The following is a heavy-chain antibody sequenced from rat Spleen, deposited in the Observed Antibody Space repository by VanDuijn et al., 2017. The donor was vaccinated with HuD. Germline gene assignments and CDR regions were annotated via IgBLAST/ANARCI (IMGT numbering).Heavy chain of an antibody. Sequence: EVQLVESGGGLVQPGRSMKLSCAASGFTFSNYDMAWVRQTPTKGLEWVASISYEGSSTYYGDSVKGRFTISRHNAKSTLYLQMDSLRSEDTATYYCVRHGYTRYYFDYWGQGVMVTVSS. CDR2: ISYEGSST. J-gene: IGHJ2*01. D-gene: IGHD1-9*01. CDR1: GFTFSNYD. CDR3: VRHGYTRYYFDY. V-gene: IGHV5-22*01.